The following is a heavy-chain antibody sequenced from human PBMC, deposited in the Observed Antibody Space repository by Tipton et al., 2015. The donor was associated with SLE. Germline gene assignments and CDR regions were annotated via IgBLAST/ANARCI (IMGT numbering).Heavy chain of an antibody. J-gene: IGHJ4*02. V-gene: IGHV4-61*01. Sequence: TLSLTCTVSGGSVSSGSYYWSWIRQPPGKGLEWIGYIYYSGSSNYNPSLKSRVTISVDTSKNQFSLKLSSVTAADTAVYYCARDLLTVGSYFDYWGQGTLVTVSS. CDR2: IYYSGSS. D-gene: IGHD7-27*01. CDR1: GGSVSSGSYY. CDR3: ARDLLTVGSYFDY.